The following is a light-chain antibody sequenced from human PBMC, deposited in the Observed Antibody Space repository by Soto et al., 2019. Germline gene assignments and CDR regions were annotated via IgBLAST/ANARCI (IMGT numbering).Light chain of an antibody. Sequence: DIQLTQSSSFLSASVGDGVTITCRASQGVANYFVWYQQKPGKAPKLLIYAASTLQGGVPSRFSGSGSGTEFTLTISSLQPEHFATYYCQQYDNPVITFGQGTRLEIK. V-gene: IGKV1-9*01. CDR2: AAS. CDR3: QQYDNPVIT. J-gene: IGKJ5*01. CDR1: QGVANY.